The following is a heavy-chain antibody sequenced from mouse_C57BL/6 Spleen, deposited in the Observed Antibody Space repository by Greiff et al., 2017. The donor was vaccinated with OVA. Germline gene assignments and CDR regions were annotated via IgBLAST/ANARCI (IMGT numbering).Heavy chain of an antibody. CDR1: GYAFSSYW. J-gene: IGHJ4*01. CDR2: IYPGDGDT. D-gene: IGHD2-4*01. V-gene: IGHV1-80*01. CDR3: ARGDDYDAVDY. Sequence: VQLQQSGAELVKPGASVKISCKASGYAFSSYWMNWVKQRPGKGLEWIGQIYPGDGDTNYNGKFKGKATLTADKSSSTAYILLSSLTSEDSAVYFCARGDDYDAVDYWGQGTSVTVSS.